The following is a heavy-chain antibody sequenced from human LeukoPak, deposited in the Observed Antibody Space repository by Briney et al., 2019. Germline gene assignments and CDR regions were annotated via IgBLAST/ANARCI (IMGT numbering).Heavy chain of an antibody. V-gene: IGHV3-7*03. CDR1: GFTFSSYW. J-gene: IGHJ6*02. D-gene: IGHD3-16*01. CDR3: ARGGGLDV. CDR2: INHNGNVN. Sequence: GGSLRLSCAASGFTFSSYWMNWARQAPGKGLEWVASINHNGNVNYYVDSVKGRFTISRDNAKNSLYLQTSNLRAEDTAVYFYARGGGLDVWGQGATVTVSS.